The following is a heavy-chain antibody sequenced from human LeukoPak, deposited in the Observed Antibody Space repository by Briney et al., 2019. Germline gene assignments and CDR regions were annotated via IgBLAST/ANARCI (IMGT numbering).Heavy chain of an antibody. CDR3: ARDYSYYGSGSYRAGEFGMDV. J-gene: IGHJ6*02. CDR2: FDPEDGET. Sequence: ASVKVSCKVSGYTLTELSMHWVRQAPGKGLEWMGGFDPEDGETIYAQKFQGRVTMTTDTSTSTAYMELRSLRSDDTAVYYCARDYSYYGSGSYRAGEFGMDVWGQGTTVTVSS. CDR1: GYTLTELS. V-gene: IGHV1-24*01. D-gene: IGHD3-10*01.